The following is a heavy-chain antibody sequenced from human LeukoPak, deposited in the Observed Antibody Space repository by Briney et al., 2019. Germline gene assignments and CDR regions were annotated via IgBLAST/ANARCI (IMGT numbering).Heavy chain of an antibody. D-gene: IGHD3-16*02. CDR3: ARADYDYVWGSYRQYYFDY. CDR2: ISSSGSTI. V-gene: IGHV3-48*03. CDR1: GFTFSSYE. J-gene: IGHJ4*02. Sequence: GGSLRLSCAASGFTFSSYEMNWVRQAPGKGLEWVSYISSSGSTIYYADSVKVRFTISRDNAKNSLYLQMNSLRAEDTAVYYCARADYDYVWGSYRQYYFDYWGQGTLVTVSS.